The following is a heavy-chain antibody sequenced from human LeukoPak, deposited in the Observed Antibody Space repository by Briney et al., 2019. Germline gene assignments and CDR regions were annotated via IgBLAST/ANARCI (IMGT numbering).Heavy chain of an antibody. Sequence: PGGSLRLSCAASGFTFSSYAMHWVRQAPGKGLEWVAVISDDGSNKYYADSVKGRFTISRDNSKNTLYLQMNSLRAEDTAVYYCARGASSLPPDYYYYGMDVWGQGTTVTVSS. CDR1: GFTFSSYA. J-gene: IGHJ6*02. CDR2: ISDDGSNK. D-gene: IGHD6-13*01. CDR3: ARGASSLPPDYYYYGMDV. V-gene: IGHV3-30-3*01.